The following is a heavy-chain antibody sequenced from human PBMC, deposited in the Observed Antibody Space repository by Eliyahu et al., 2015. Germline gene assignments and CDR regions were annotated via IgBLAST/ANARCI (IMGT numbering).Heavy chain of an antibody. J-gene: IGHJ4*02. CDR1: GFXFXXYG. CDR2: ISYDGSNK. CDR3: AKDGRAYCGGDCYYFDY. Sequence: QVQLVESGGGVVQPGRSLRXSCAAAGFXFXXYGMHWVRQPPGEGLEGVAVISYDGSNKYYADSVKGRFTISRDNSKNTLYLQMNSLRAEDTAVYYCAKDGRAYCGGDCYYFDYWGQGTLVTVSS. V-gene: IGHV3-30*18. D-gene: IGHD2-21*01.